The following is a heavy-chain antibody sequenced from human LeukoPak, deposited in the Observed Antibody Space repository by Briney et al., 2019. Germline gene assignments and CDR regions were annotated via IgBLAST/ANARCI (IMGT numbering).Heavy chain of an antibody. CDR3: AKRPAVYYHDSSGYYPFDY. J-gene: IGHJ4*02. D-gene: IGHD3-22*01. Sequence: AGGSLRLSCAASGFTFSSYAMSWVRQAPGKGLEWASAISGSGGSTYYADSVKGRFTISRDNSKNTLYLQMNSLRAEDTAVYYCAKRPAVYYHDSSGYYPFDYWGQGTLVTVSS. CDR2: ISGSGGST. V-gene: IGHV3-23*01. CDR1: GFTFSSYA.